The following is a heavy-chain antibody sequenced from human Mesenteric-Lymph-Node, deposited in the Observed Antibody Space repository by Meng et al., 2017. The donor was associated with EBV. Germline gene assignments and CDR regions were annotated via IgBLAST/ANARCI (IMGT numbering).Heavy chain of an antibody. CDR2: ISSSSSYI. Sequence: ELQLGESGGGVVQPGKSLRLSCAASGFTFTDYAIHWVRQAPGKGLEWVSSISSSSSYIYYADSVKGRFTISRDNAKNSLYLQMNSLRAEDTAVYYCARAPNDYGDYWGQGTLVTVSS. V-gene: IGHV3-21*01. CDR3: ARAPNDYGDY. CDR1: GFTFTDYA. J-gene: IGHJ4*02.